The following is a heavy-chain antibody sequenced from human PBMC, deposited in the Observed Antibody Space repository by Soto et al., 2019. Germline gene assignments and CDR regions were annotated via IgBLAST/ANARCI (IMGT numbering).Heavy chain of an antibody. Sequence: SVKVSCKTSGLTFATSAVQWLRQSRGELLDWIGCIITFIGQTNYAQNLQDRLTITRDLSTNAAYLELTGLRSEDTAVYYCAAELYSGGICCSFDIWGQGTMVTVSS. CDR3: AAELYSGGICCSFDI. CDR1: GLTFATSA. V-gene: IGHV1-58*01. J-gene: IGHJ3*02. CDR2: IITFIGQT. D-gene: IGHD2-15*01.